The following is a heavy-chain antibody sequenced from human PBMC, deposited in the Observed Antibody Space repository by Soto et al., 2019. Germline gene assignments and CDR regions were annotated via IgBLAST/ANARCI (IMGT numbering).Heavy chain of an antibody. D-gene: IGHD6-13*01. V-gene: IGHV3-33*01. CDR3: ARGSIVAAEYGMDV. Sequence: QVRLVESGGGVVQPGRSLRLSCAASGFSFSSYGMHWVRQAPGKGLEWVAVIWHDGSKKYYADSVKGRLIISRDNSKNTLYVQINSLRAEETAVYFCARGSIVAAEYGMDVWGQGTTVTVS. CDR1: GFSFSSYG. CDR2: IWHDGSKK. J-gene: IGHJ6*02.